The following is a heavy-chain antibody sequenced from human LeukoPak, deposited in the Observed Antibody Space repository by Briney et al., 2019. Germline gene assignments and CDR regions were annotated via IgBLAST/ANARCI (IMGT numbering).Heavy chain of an antibody. CDR2: INPNSGGT. D-gene: IGHD3-22*01. CDR3: ARDTYYYDSSGYPYFDY. J-gene: IGHJ4*02. CDR1: GYTFTGYY. V-gene: IGHV1-2*02. Sequence: VSVKVSCKASGYTFTGYYMHWVRQAPGQGLEWMGWINPNSGGTNYAQKFQGRVTMTRDTSISTAYMELSRLRSGDTAVYYCARDTYYYDSSGYPYFDYWGQGTLVTVSS.